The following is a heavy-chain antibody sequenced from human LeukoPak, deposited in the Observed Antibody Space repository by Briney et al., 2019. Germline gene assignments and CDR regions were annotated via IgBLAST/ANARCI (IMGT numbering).Heavy chain of an antibody. CDR2: ISNSGTGT. CDR1: GFTFSDYY. Sequence: KPGGSLRLSCAASGFTFSDYYMGWIRLAPGKGLEWVSYISNSGTGTYYPDSVKGRFTISRDNAKNSLYLQVNSLRAEDTAMYYCARDGWFGDNNWFDPWGQGTLVTVSS. J-gene: IGHJ5*02. V-gene: IGHV3-11*04. CDR3: ARDGWFGDNNWFDP. D-gene: IGHD3-10*01.